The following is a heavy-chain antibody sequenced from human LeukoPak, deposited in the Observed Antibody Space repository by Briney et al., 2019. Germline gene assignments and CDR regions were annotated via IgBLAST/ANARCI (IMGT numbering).Heavy chain of an antibody. CDR3: ARMTTVTTFYAFDI. D-gene: IGHD4-17*01. V-gene: IGHV4-59*01. CDR2: IYYSGST. J-gene: IGHJ3*02. CDR1: GGSISSYY. Sequence: SETLSLTCTVSGGSISSYYWSWIRQPPGKGLEWIAYIYYSGSTNYNPSLKSRVTISVDLSKNQFSLKLSSVTAADTAVYYCARMTTVTTFYAFDIWGQGTMVTVSS.